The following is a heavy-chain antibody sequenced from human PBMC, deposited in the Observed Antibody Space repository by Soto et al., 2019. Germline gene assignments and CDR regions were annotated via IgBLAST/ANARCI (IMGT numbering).Heavy chain of an antibody. CDR1: GGSVSSGSYY. D-gene: IGHD6-19*01. Sequence: SETLSLTCTVSGGSVSSGSYYWSWIRQPPGKGLEWIGYMYNSGSTNYNPSLKSRVIISVDTSKNQFSLKLSSVTAADTAVYYCARVSSGWYYFDYWGQGTLVTVSS. V-gene: IGHV4-61*01. CDR3: ARVSSGWYYFDY. CDR2: MYNSGST. J-gene: IGHJ4*02.